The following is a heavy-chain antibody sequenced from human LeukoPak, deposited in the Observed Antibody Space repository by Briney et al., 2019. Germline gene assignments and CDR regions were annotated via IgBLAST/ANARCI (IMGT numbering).Heavy chain of an antibody. D-gene: IGHD3-3*01. CDR1: GFTFSSYA. V-gene: IGHV3-23*01. CDR3: AKPPRYYDFWSGYYSFPVDY. Sequence: GGSLRLSCAASGFTFSSYAMSWVRQAPGKGLEWVSAISGSGGSTYYADSVKGRFTISRDNSKNTLYLQMNSLRAEDTAVYYCAKPPRYYDFWSGYYSFPVDYWGQGTLVTVSS. CDR2: ISGSGGST. J-gene: IGHJ4*02.